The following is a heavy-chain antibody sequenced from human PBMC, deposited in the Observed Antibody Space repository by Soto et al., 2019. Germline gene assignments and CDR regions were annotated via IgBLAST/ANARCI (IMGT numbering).Heavy chain of an antibody. CDR3: ARAPYCGGDCYSSD. CDR2: INHSGST. J-gene: IGHJ4*02. D-gene: IGHD2-21*02. CDR1: GLSFSGYY. Sequence: PSETLSLTCAFYGLSFSGYYWSWIRQPPGKGLEWIGEINHSGSTNYNPSLKSRVTISVDTSKNQFSLKLSSVTAADTAVYYCARAPYCGGDCYSSDWGQGTLVTVSS. V-gene: IGHV4-34*01.